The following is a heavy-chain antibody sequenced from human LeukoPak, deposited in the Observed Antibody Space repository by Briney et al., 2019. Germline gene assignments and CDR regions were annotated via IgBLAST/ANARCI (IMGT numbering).Heavy chain of an antibody. D-gene: IGHD3-10*01. J-gene: IGHJ4*02. CDR1: GYTLTELS. CDR2: FDPKDGET. Sequence: GASVKVSCKVSGYTLTELSMHWVRQAPGKGLEWMGSFDPKDGETIYAQKFQGRVTMTRDTSISTAYMELSRLRSDDTAVYYCAREGYYGSGSYYYWGQGTLVTVSS. CDR3: AREGYYGSGSYYY. V-gene: IGHV1-24*01.